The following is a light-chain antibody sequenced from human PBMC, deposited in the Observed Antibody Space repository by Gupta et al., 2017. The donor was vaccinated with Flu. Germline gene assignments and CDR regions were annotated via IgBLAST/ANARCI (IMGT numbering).Light chain of an antibody. CDR2: DVT. J-gene: IGLJ1*01. CDR3: SSYTGTKSYV. CDR1: GSDVGGYNS. V-gene: IGLV2-8*01. Sequence: TGSDVGGYNSVSWYQQHPGKAPKLMSYDVTKRPSGVPDRFSGSKSGNTASLTVSGLQAEDEADYYCSSYTGTKSYVFGTGTKVSVL.